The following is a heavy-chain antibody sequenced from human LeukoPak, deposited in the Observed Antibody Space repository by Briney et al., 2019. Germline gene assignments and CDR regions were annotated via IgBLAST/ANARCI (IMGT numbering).Heavy chain of an antibody. CDR1: GGSFSSYY. D-gene: IGHD4-17*01. CDR2: INHSGST. V-gene: IGHV4-34*01. J-gene: IGHJ3*02. CDR3: ARTPTTVTTRGAFDI. Sequence: SETLSLTCAVYGGSFSSYYWSWIRQPPGKGLEWIGEINHSGSTNYNPSLKSRVTISVDTSKNQFSLKLSSVTAADTAVYYCARTPTTVTTRGAFDIWGQGTMVTVSS.